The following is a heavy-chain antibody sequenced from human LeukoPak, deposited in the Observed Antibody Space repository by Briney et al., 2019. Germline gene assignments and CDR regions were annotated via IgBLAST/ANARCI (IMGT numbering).Heavy chain of an antibody. D-gene: IGHD3-22*01. CDR1: GFTFSSYA. Sequence: GGSLRLSCVASGFTFSSYAMSWVRQAPGKGLEWVSAISGSGGSTYYADSVKGRFTISRDNSKNTLYLQMNSLRAEDTAVYYCAKDDSSGYYYFDYWGQGTLVTVSS. CDR2: ISGSGGST. J-gene: IGHJ4*02. CDR3: AKDDSSGYYYFDY. V-gene: IGHV3-23*01.